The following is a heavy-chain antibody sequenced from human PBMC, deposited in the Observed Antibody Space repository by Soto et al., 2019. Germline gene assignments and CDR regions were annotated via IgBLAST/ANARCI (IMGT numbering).Heavy chain of an antibody. J-gene: IGHJ5*02. V-gene: IGHV3-23*01. CDR1: GFTFKNFA. D-gene: IGHD3-10*01. CDR2: IGGSGSSA. Sequence: EVQLLESGGGLVQPGGYLRLSCAASGFTFKNFAVSWVRQAPGKGMGWVSAIGGSGSSASYADSVKGRFTVTRDDSKRTLYLQLSGLRVDDTALYYFSKDAVAYNGEWDWFDLWGQGTLVTVSS. CDR3: SKDAVAYNGEWDWFDL.